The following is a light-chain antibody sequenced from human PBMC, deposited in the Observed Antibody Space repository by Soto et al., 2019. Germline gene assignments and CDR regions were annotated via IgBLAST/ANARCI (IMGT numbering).Light chain of an antibody. CDR2: DAS. J-gene: IGKJ2*01. Sequence: DIQLTQSPSTLAASVGDRVTMTCRASQPINKWLAWYQQKPGKAPDLLISDASTLESGVASRFRGSGSGTAFTLIISSLQPEDVATYYYQEYNSDGPYTFGQGTKLEIK. V-gene: IGKV1-5*01. CDR1: QPINKW. CDR3: QEYNSDGPYT.